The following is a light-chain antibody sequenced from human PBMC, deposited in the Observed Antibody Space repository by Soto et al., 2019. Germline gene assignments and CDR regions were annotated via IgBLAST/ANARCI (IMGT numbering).Light chain of an antibody. Sequence: QSVLTQPPSVSGAPGQRVIISCTGDNTNIGAGYDVHWYQQLPGTAPKLLIYANNNRPSGVPDRFSGSKSGTSASLAITGLQAEDEADYYCQSYDTRLSGSRVFGGGTKVTVL. CDR1: NTNIGAGYD. CDR2: ANN. V-gene: IGLV1-40*01. CDR3: QSYDTRLSGSRV. J-gene: IGLJ3*02.